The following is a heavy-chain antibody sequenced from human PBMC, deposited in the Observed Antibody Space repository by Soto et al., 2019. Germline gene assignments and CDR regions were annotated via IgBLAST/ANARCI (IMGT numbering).Heavy chain of an antibody. V-gene: IGHV1-24*01. CDR3: ATDVYYYGSGTNWFDP. D-gene: IGHD3-10*01. CDR2: FDPEDGET. Sequence: ASVKVSCKVSGYTLTELSVHWVRQAPGKGLEWMGGFDPEDGETIYAQKFQGRVTMTEDTSTDTAYMELSSLRSEDTAVYYCATDVYYYGSGTNWFDPWGQGTLVTVSS. J-gene: IGHJ5*02. CDR1: GYTLTELS.